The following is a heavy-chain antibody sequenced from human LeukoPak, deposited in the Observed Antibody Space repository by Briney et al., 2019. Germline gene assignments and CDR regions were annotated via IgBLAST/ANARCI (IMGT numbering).Heavy chain of an antibody. D-gene: IGHD1-26*01. V-gene: IGHV3-30*02. J-gene: IGHJ4*02. Sequence: PGGSLRLSCAAPGFTFSSYGMHWVRQAPGKGLEWVAFIRYDGSNKYYADSVKGRFTISRDNSKNTLYLQMNSLRAEDTAVYYCAPGSGSRFDYWGQGTLVTVSS. CDR2: IRYDGSNK. CDR1: GFTFSSYG. CDR3: APGSGSRFDY.